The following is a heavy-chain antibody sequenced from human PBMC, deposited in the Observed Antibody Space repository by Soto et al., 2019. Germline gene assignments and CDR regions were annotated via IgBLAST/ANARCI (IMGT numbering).Heavy chain of an antibody. Sequence: QVQLVESGGGAVLAGMSLRLSCAGSGFTFSDYAMYWVRQAPGKGLEWVAVTSDDGSKRYYTESVKGRFTITRGNSKNALFLQMNSLRREDTAVYYCAKGSPDRSWLDWGQGTLVAVVS. CDR3: AKGSPDRSWLD. D-gene: IGHD6-13*01. CDR1: GFTFSDYA. CDR2: TSDDGSKR. J-gene: IGHJ4*02. V-gene: IGHV3-30*18.